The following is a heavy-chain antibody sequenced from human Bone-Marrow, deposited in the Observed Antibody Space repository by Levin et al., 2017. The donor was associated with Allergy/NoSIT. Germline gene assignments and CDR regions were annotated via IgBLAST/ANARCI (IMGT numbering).Heavy chain of an antibody. Sequence: GESLKISCAASGFTFSSNSMNWVRQAPVKGLEWVSSISSRSNYIYYADSVKGRFTISRDNAKHSLYLQMNSLRVDDTAVYYCARDRAASAVAGPYYFDCWGQGTLVTVSS. CDR3: ARDRAASAVAGPYYFDC. V-gene: IGHV3-21*01. CDR2: ISSRSNYI. D-gene: IGHD6-19*01. CDR1: GFTFSSNS. J-gene: IGHJ4*02.